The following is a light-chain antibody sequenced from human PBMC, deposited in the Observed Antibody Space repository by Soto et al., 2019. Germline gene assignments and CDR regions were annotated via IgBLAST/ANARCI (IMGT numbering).Light chain of an antibody. V-gene: IGLV2-18*02. CDR1: SSDVGSYNR. J-gene: IGLJ1*01. CDR2: DVN. Sequence: QSALTQPPSVSGSPGQSDAISCTGTSSDVGSYNRVSWYQQPPGTAPKLMIYDVNNRPSGVPDRFSGSKSGNTASLTISGLQAEDEADYYCSSYTISSTYVFGSGTKVTVL. CDR3: SSYTISSTYV.